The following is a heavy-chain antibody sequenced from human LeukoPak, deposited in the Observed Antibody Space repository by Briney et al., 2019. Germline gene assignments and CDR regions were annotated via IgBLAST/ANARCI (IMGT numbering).Heavy chain of an antibody. CDR2: ISSYNGGA. CDR3: ARQKKQTTAIDY. Sequence: ASAKVSCKASGYTFTTYGFSWVRQAPGQGLEWMGWISSYNGGAAYAQKLQGRVTITTDTSTSTTYMELRSLRSDDTAVYYCARQKKQTTAIDYWGQGTLVTVSS. CDR1: GYTFTTYG. V-gene: IGHV1-18*01. D-gene: IGHD4-17*01. J-gene: IGHJ4*02.